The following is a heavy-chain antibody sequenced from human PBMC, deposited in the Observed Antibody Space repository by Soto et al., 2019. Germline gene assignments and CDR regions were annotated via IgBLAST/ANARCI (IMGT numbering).Heavy chain of an antibody. CDR2: ISSNGGST. Sequence: GGSLRLSCAASGFPFSSYAMHWVRQAPGKGLEYVSAISSNGGSTYYANPVKGRFTISRDNSKNTLYLQMGSLRAEDMAVYYCAIRDCSGGSCYLGYWGQGTLVTVSS. CDR3: AIRDCSGGSCYLGY. CDR1: GFPFSSYA. D-gene: IGHD2-15*01. J-gene: IGHJ4*02. V-gene: IGHV3-64*01.